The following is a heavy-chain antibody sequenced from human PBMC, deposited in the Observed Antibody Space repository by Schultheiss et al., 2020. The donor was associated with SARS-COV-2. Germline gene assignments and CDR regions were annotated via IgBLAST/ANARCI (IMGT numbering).Heavy chain of an antibody. CDR2: IYYSGST. Sequence: SETLSLTCTVSGGSISSGGYYWSWIRQHPGKGLEGIGYIYYSGSTYYNPSLKSQVTISVDTSKNQFSLKLSSVTAADTAVYYCARTVGDSSGYRFDYWGQGTLVTVSS. CDR1: GGSISSGGYY. J-gene: IGHJ4*02. CDR3: ARTVGDSSGYRFDY. V-gene: IGHV4-31*01. D-gene: IGHD3-22*01.